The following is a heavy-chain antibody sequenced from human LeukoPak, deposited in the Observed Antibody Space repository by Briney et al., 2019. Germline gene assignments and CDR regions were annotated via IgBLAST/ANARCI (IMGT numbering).Heavy chain of an antibody. D-gene: IGHD4-11*01. CDR3: AKGPNGDSNYFFDY. J-gene: IGHJ4*02. CDR1: GFTFSSYA. Sequence: GGSLRLSCAVSGFTFSSYAMSWVRQAPEKGLEWVSVITSDGGSTHYAASVKGRFTVTRDNSKNTLYLQMNSLSGEDTAVYYCAKGPNGDSNYFFDYWGQGTLVTVSS. CDR2: ITSDGGST. V-gene: IGHV3-23*01.